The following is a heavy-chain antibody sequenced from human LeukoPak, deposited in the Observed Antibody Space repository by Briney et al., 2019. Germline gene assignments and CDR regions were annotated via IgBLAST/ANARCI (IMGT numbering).Heavy chain of an antibody. CDR3: ARVTYGSSPDYYYYYYMDV. CDR1: GGSISSYY. D-gene: IGHD6-13*01. Sequence: SENLSLTCTVSGGSISSYYWSWIRQPPGKGLEWIGYIYYSGSTNYNPSLKSRVTISVDTSKNQFSLKLSSVTAADTAVYYCARVTYGSSPDYYYYYYMDVWGKGTTVTVSS. CDR2: IYYSGST. J-gene: IGHJ6*03. V-gene: IGHV4-59*01.